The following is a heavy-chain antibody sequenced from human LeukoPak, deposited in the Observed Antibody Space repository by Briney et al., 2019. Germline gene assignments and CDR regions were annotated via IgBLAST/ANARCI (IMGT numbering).Heavy chain of an antibody. CDR3: ARSGYSSSWYGVSDY. D-gene: IGHD6-13*01. V-gene: IGHV4-59*08. CDR2: IYYSGST. J-gene: IGHJ4*02. Sequence: SETLSLTCTVSGGSISSYYWNWIRQSPGKGLEWIGYIYYSGSTNYNPSLKSRVTISVDTSKNEFYLKLSSVNAADTAVYYCARSGYSSSWYGVSDYWGQGTLVTVSP. CDR1: GGSISSYY.